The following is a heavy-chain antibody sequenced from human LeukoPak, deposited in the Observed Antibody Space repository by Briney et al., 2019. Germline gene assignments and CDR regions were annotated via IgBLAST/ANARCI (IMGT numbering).Heavy chain of an antibody. V-gene: IGHV1/OR15-1*04. CDR3: ATTSKLRFLEWLSPLNYYYYYGMDV. Sequence: ASVKVSCKASGYIFTDYYMHWVRQAPGQELGWMGRINPNSGGTNYAQKLQGRVTMTTDTSTSTAYMELRSLRSDDTAVYYCATTSKLRFLEWLSPLNYYYYYGMDVWGQGTTVTVSS. D-gene: IGHD3-3*01. CDR2: INPNSGGT. CDR1: GYIFTDYY. J-gene: IGHJ6*02.